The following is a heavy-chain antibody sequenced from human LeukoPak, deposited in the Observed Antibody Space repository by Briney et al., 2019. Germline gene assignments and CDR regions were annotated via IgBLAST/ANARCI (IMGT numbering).Heavy chain of an antibody. CDR2: IIPIFGTA. CDR3: ARGRDWLRWFDP. Sequence: GASVKVSCKASGGTFSSYAISWVRQAPGQGLEWMGRIIPIFGTANYAQKFQGRVTITRNTSISTAYMELSSLTSQDTAVYYCARGRDWLRWFDPWGQGTLVTVSS. V-gene: IGHV1-69*05. D-gene: IGHD3/OR15-3a*01. J-gene: IGHJ5*02. CDR1: GGTFSSYA.